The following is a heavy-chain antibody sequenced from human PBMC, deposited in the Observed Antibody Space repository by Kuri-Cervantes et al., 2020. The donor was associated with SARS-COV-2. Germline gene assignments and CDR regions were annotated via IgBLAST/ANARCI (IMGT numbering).Heavy chain of an antibody. V-gene: IGHV3-69-1*01. CDR3: ARAGSSGWYWFDP. D-gene: IGHD6-19*01. CDR2: ISSSSTI. CDR1: GYSFTSYW. J-gene: IGHJ5*02. Sequence: GESLKISCKGSGYSFTSYWVGWVRQMPGKGLEWVSSISSSSTIYYADSVKGRFTISRDNAKNSLYLQMNSLRAEDTAVYYCARAGSSGWYWFDPWGQGTLVTVSS.